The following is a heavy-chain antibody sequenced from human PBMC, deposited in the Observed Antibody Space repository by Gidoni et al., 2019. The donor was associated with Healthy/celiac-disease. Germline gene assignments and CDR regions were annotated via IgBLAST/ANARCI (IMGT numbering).Heavy chain of an antibody. Sequence: QVQLQESGPGLVKPSQTLSLTCTVSGGPISSGGYYWSWIRQHPGKGLEWIGYIYYSGSTYYNPSLKSRVTISVDTSKNQFSLKLSSVTAADTAVYYCARDGNGDGYNSDAFDIWGQGTMVTVSS. J-gene: IGHJ3*02. D-gene: IGHD1-1*01. CDR1: GGPISSGGYY. CDR2: IYYSGST. V-gene: IGHV4-31*03. CDR3: ARDGNGDGYNSDAFDI.